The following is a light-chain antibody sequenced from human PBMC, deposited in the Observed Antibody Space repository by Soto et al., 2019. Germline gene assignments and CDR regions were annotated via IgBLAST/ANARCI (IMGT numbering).Light chain of an antibody. CDR2: EGS. Sequence: QSARTKPASVSGSPGQSTTISGPGTGRDVGSYNLVSWYQQPPGKAPKLMIYEGSKRPSGVSNRFSGSKSGNTASLTISGLQAEDEADYYCCSYAGSSTYVFGTGTKLTVL. J-gene: IGLJ1*01. V-gene: IGLV2-23*01. CDR3: CSYAGSSTYV. CDR1: GRDVGSYNL.